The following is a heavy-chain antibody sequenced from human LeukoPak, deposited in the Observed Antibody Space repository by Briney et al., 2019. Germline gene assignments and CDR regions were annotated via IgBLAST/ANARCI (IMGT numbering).Heavy chain of an antibody. CDR3: ARHGDGDYENFDY. V-gene: IGHV5-51*01. D-gene: IGHD4-17*01. J-gene: IGHJ4*02. CDR2: IYPCYSDT. Sequence: GAALQISCKGSGYRFTSYWIGWVRQVPGKGLEGMGIIYPCYSDTRYSPSLQGQVTISADQSINPAYLQWSSLKASATAMYYCARHGDGDYENFDYWGPGKLVTVSS. CDR1: GYRFTSYW.